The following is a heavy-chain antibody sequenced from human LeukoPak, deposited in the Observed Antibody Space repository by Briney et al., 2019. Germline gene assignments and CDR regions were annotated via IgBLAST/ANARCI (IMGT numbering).Heavy chain of an antibody. CDR2: IKQDGSEK. D-gene: IGHD2-21*01. CDR1: EFTFSSYW. Sequence: GGSLRLSCTASEFTFSSYWMSWVRQAPGKGLEWVANIKQDGSEKDYVDSVKGRFTISRDNAKNSLYLLMNNLRAEDTAVYYCARYCGGDCYGMDVWGQGTTVTVSS. J-gene: IGHJ6*02. CDR3: ARYCGGDCYGMDV. V-gene: IGHV3-7*01.